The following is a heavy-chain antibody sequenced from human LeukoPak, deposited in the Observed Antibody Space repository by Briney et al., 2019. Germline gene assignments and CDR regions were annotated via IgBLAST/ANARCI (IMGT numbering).Heavy chain of an antibody. V-gene: IGHV1-69*05. CDR2: IIPIFGTA. Sequence: SVKVSCKASGYTFTSYYMHWVRQAPGQGLEWMGRIIPIFGTANYAQKFQGRVTITTDESTSTAYMELSSLRSEDTAVYYCARVGLAYCGGDCYPYWGQGTLVTVSS. CDR3: ARVGLAYCGGDCYPY. J-gene: IGHJ4*02. D-gene: IGHD2-21*02. CDR1: GYTFTSYY.